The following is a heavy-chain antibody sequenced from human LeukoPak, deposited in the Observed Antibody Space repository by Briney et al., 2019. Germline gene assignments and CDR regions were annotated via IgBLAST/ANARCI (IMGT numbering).Heavy chain of an antibody. Sequence: SETLSLTCTVSGGSISSYYWSWIRQPPGKGLEWIGYIYYSGSTNYNPSLKSRVTISVDTSKNQFSLKLSSVTAADTAVYYCASGGSNYAYYYYGMDVWGQGTTVTVSS. CDR2: IYYSGST. CDR1: GGSISSYY. CDR3: ASGGSNYAYYYYGMDV. J-gene: IGHJ6*02. V-gene: IGHV4-59*01. D-gene: IGHD4-11*01.